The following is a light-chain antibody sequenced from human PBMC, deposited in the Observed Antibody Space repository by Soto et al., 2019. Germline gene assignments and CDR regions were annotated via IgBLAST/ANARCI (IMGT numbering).Light chain of an antibody. J-gene: IGLJ2*01. Sequence: QSVLTQPPSASGTPGQRVTISCSGSSSNIGSYTVYWYQQFPGTAPKLLIYGNNPRPSGVPDRFSGSKSGTSASLAISGLQSEDEADYYCAAWDDSLNGVVFGGGTKLTVL. CDR3: AAWDDSLNGVV. CDR2: GNN. CDR1: SSNIGSYT. V-gene: IGLV1-44*01.